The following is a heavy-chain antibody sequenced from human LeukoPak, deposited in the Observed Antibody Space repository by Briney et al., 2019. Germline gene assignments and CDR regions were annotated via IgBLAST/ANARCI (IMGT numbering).Heavy chain of an antibody. Sequence: SETLSLTCTVSGGSISSYYWSWIRQPPGKGLEWIGYIYYSGSTDYNPSLKSRVTISVDTSKNQFSLKLSSVTAADTAVYYCARLRRRRAFDIWGQGTMVTVSS. CDR1: GGSISSYY. J-gene: IGHJ3*02. CDR2: IYYSGST. V-gene: IGHV4-59*08. CDR3: ARLRRRRAFDI.